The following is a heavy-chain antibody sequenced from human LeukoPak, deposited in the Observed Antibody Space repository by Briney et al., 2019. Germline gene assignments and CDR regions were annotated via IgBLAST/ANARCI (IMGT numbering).Heavy chain of an antibody. V-gene: IGHV1-2*02. CDR3: ARAFKNYDVGSFGE. CDR1: GYTFTGYY. Sequence: GASVKVSCKASGYTFTGYYMHWVRQAPGQGLEWMGWINPNSGGTNYAQKFQGRVTMTRDTSISTAYMELTRLRSDDTAVYYCARAFKNYDVGSFGEWGQGTLVTVSS. CDR2: INPNSGGT. D-gene: IGHD3-22*01. J-gene: IGHJ4*02.